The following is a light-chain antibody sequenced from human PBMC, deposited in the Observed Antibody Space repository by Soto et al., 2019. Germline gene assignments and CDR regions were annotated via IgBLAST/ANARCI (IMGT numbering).Light chain of an antibody. CDR2: DVT. Sequence: QSALTQPASVSGSPGQSITISCTGTSSDVGGFNYVSWYQHHPGKAPKLLIYDVTNRPSRVSFRFSGSKSGNTASLTISGLQTEDEADYSCSSYTSTITRIFGTGTKLTVL. CDR3: SSYTSTITRI. V-gene: IGLV2-14*03. CDR1: SSDVGGFNY. J-gene: IGLJ1*01.